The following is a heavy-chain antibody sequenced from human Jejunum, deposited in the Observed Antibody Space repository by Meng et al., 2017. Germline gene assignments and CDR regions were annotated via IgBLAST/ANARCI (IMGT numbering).Heavy chain of an antibody. CDR3: ARVPTFFYDSNGYYAFDV. CDR2: INPGNGNA. Sequence: ASVKVSCKASGYTFSRYGLHWVRQAPGQRLEWMGWINPGNGNAEFSQNFQDRVTITRDTSASTAFLQLSSLRSDDTAVYYCARVPTFFYDSNGYYAFDVWGQGTMVTVSS. CDR1: GYTFSRYG. V-gene: IGHV1-3*01. J-gene: IGHJ3*01. D-gene: IGHD3-22*01.